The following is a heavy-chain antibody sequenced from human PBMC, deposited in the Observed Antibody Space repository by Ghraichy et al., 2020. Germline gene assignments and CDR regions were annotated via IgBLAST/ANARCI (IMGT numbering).Heavy chain of an antibody. J-gene: IGHJ5*02. CDR3: AREGYCSGGSCYRLGRFDP. V-gene: IGHV4-59*01. Sequence: SETLSLTCTVSGGSISRYYWSWIRQPPGKGLEWIGYIYYSGITNYKSSLKSRVTISVDTSKNQFSLKLSSVTAADTAIYYCAREGYCSGGSCYRLGRFDPWGQGTLVTVSS. CDR2: IYYSGIT. D-gene: IGHD2-15*01. CDR1: GGSISRYY.